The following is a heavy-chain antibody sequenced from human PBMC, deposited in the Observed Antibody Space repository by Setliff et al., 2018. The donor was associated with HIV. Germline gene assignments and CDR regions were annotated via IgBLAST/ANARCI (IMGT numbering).Heavy chain of an antibody. J-gene: IGHJ4*02. CDR3: ARFAYYSDSGGYYHH. D-gene: IGHD3-22*01. Sequence: SETLSLTCSVSGGSISSGSYYWSWIRQPAGKGLEWIGPIYTSGSTNYNPSLTSRVTMSVDTSKNQFSLKLSSVTAADTAVYYCARFAYYSDSGGYYHHWGQGALVTVSS. V-gene: IGHV4-61*02. CDR1: GGSISSGSYY. CDR2: IYTSGST.